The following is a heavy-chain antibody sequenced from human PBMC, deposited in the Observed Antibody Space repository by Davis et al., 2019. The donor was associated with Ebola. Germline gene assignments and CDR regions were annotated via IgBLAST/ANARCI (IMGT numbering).Heavy chain of an antibody. Sequence: PGGSLRLSCAVSGSLLSDHGMHWVRQAPGKGLEWVAVLSSDGTNNYADSVKGRFTISRDISKNTLYLQLNSLRIEDKAVYFCAKWSGNYPIYYLDYWGQGTPVTVST. CDR3: AKWSGNYPIYYLDY. J-gene: IGHJ4*02. V-gene: IGHV3-30*18. CDR2: LSSDGTN. CDR1: GSLLSDHG. D-gene: IGHD1-26*01.